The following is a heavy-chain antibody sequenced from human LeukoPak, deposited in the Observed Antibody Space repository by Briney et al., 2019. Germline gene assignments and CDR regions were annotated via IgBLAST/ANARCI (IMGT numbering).Heavy chain of an antibody. CDR1: GFTFTSSA. CDR2: VSGYNGNT. J-gene: IGHJ5*02. D-gene: IGHD2-21*01. V-gene: IGHV1-18*01. Sequence: ASVKVSCKASGFTFTSSAMQWVRQAPGQGLEWMGWVSGYNGNTNYAQKFEGRVAMTTDTSSSTAYMELRSLRSDDTAIYYCARGDWFDPWGQGTLVTVSS. CDR3: ARGDWFDP.